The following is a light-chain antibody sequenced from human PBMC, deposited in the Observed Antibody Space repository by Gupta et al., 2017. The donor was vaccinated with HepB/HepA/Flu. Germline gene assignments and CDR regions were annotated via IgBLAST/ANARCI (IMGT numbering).Light chain of an antibody. Sequence: DVVMTQSPLPLPVTLGQPAPSSCRCSQSLVDSDGNTYLNWFHKRTGQAPRRLIYKVSNRDSGVPDRFSGSASGTDFTLKISRVEAEDVRVYYCRQSKLWPGTFGQGTKVEIK. J-gene: IGKJ1*01. CDR1: QSLVDSDGNTY. CDR2: KVS. CDR3: RQSKLWPGT. V-gene: IGKV2-30*01.